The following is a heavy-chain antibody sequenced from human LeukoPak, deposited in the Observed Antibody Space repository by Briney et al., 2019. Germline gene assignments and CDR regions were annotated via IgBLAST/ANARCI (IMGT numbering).Heavy chain of an antibody. J-gene: IGHJ4*02. V-gene: IGHV4-59*01. CDR1: GGSISSYY. CDR2: IYYSGST. Sequence: SETLSLTCTVSGGSISSYYWSWIRQPPGKGLEWIGYIYYSGSTNYNPSLKSRVTISVDTSKNQFSLKLSSVTAADTAVYYCARVVAPAAIDYWGQGTLVTVSS. D-gene: IGHD2-2*01. CDR3: ARVVAPAAIDY.